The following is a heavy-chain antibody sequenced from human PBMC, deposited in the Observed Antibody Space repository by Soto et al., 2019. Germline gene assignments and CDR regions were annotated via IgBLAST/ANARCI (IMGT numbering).Heavy chain of an antibody. CDR2: INHSGST. D-gene: IGHD5-18*01. CDR3: ARFPRQRGYSYGYSVYFAY. V-gene: IGHV4-34*01. CDR1: GGSFSDYY. J-gene: IGHJ4*02. Sequence: PSETLSLTCAVYGGSFSDYYWSWIRQPPGKGLEWIGEINHSGSTNYNPSLKSRVTISVDTSKNQFSLKLSSVTAADTAVYYCARFPRQRGYSYGYSVYFAYWGQGTLVTVSS.